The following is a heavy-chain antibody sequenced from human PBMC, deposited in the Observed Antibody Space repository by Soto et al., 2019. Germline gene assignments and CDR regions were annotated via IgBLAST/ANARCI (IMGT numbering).Heavy chain of an antibody. D-gene: IGHD4-17*01. J-gene: IGHJ6*03. CDR3: AKVGPDYGDYDDYDYYCYMDV. CDR2: ISGSGCRP. CDR1: GFTVSTSA. V-gene: IGHV3-23*01. Sequence: PGGSPRFSCAASGFTVSTSAMGWGRQAPGKGLEWVSAISGSGCRPYYADSVQGRFTISRDNSKITLYLQMNSLRAEYTAVYYCAKVGPDYGDYDDYDYYCYMDVWGKGTTVTVAS.